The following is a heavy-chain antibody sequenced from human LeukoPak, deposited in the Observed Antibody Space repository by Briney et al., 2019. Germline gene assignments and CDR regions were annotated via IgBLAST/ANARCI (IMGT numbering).Heavy chain of an antibody. D-gene: IGHD3-3*02. Sequence: SETLSLTCTVSGASISSYYWSWIRQPPGKGLEWIGYIYTSGSTNYNPSLKSRVTISVDTSKNQFSLKLSSVTAADSAVYYCARLSMAKTYNWFDPWGQGTLVTVSS. CDR1: GASISSYY. J-gene: IGHJ5*02. CDR2: IYTSGST. CDR3: ARLSMAKTYNWFDP. V-gene: IGHV4-4*09.